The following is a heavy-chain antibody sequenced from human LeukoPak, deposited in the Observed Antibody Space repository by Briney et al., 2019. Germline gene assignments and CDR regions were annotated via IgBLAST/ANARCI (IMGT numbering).Heavy chain of an antibody. J-gene: IGHJ3*02. V-gene: IGHV3-9*01. CDR1: GFTFDDYA. Sequence: GRSPRLSCAASGFTFDDYAMHWVRQAPGKGLEWVSGISWNSGSIGYADSVKGRFTISRDNAKNSLYLQMNSLRAEDTALYYCAKGGGYYDSSGEGIHDAFDIWGQGTMVTVSS. D-gene: IGHD3-22*01. CDR2: ISWNSGSI. CDR3: AKGGGYYDSSGEGIHDAFDI.